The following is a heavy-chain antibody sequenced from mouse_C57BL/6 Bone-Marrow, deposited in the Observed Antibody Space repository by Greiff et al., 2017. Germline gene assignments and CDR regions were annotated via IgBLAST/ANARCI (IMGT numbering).Heavy chain of an antibody. J-gene: IGHJ1*03. CDR2: INPSSGYT. CDR1: GYTFTSYT. CDR3: ARRGDGYDDWYFDV. V-gene: IGHV1-4*01. D-gene: IGHD2-2*01. Sequence: QVQLKQSGAELARPGASVKMSCKASGYTFTSYTMHWVKQRPGQGLEWIGYINPSSGYTKYNQKFKDKATLTADKSSSTAYMQLSSLTSEDSAVYYCARRGDGYDDWYFDVWGTGTTVTVSS.